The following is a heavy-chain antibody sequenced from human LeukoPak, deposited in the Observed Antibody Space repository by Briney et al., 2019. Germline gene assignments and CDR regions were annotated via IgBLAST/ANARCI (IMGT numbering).Heavy chain of an antibody. CDR1: GFTVSSNY. J-gene: IGHJ4*02. Sequence: GASLRLSCAASGFTVSSNYMSCVRQAPGKGLEWVSVIYSGGSTYYADSVKGRFTISRDHSKNTLYLQMNSLRAEDTAVYYCARSGLWFGETLWGQGTLVTASS. CDR3: ARSGLWFGETL. V-gene: IGHV3-66*01. D-gene: IGHD3-10*01. CDR2: IYSGGST.